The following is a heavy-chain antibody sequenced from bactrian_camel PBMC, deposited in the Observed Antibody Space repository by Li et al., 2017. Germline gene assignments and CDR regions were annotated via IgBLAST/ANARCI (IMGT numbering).Heavy chain of an antibody. CDR2: ISPGDGTI. D-gene: IGHD1*01. Sequence: HVQLVESGGGAVQPGGSLRLSCVVSGHTYGCACVAWFRQAPGKEREGVAVISPGDGTITYADSVKGRFTISRDNAKSTLYLQLSNVGPGDTATYYCAKAFYALSESYHVKGQGTQVTVS. V-gene: IGHV3S1*01. CDR1: GHTYGCAC. J-gene: IGHJ4*01.